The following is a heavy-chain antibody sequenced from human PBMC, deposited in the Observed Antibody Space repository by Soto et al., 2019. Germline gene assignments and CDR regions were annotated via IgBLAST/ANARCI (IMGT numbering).Heavy chain of an antibody. CDR2: ISSSSSYI. CDR3: ARQDGYKYVDY. CDR1: GFTLSSYR. Sequence: GGSLRLSCEASGFTLSSYRLNWVRQAPGKGLEWVSSISSSSSYIYYADSVKGRFPISRDNAKNSLYLQMNSLRAEDTAVYYCARQDGYKYVDYWGQGTLVTVSS. D-gene: IGHD5-12*01. J-gene: IGHJ4*02. V-gene: IGHV3-21*01.